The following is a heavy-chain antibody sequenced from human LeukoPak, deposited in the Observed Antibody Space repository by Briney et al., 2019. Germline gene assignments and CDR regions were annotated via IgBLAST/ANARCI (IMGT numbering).Heavy chain of an antibody. CDR2: IYYSGST. V-gene: IGHV4-39*01. CDR1: GGSISSSSYY. D-gene: IGHD2-21*01. J-gene: IGHJ4*02. Sequence: SETLPLTCTVSGGSISSSSYYWGWIRQPPGKGLEWIGSIYYSGSTYYNPSLKSRVTISVDTSKNQFSLKLSSVTAADTAVYYCATRYSRRPWLTVPYWGQGTLVTVSS. CDR3: ATRYSRRPWLTVPY.